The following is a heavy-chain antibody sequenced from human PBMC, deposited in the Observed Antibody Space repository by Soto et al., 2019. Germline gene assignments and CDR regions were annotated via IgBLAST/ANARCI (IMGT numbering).Heavy chain of an antibody. J-gene: IGHJ6*02. Sequence: QVQLVESGGGVVQPGRSLRLSCEASGFTFSSYGMHWVRQAPGKGLEWVAVIWYDGSNKYYADSVKGRFTISRDNSKNTLYLQMNSLRAEDTAVYYCARDTARDKVRIYYGMDVWGQGTTVTVSS. CDR3: ARDTARDKVRIYYGMDV. CDR1: GFTFSSYG. V-gene: IGHV3-33*01. CDR2: IWYDGSNK. D-gene: IGHD3-10*01.